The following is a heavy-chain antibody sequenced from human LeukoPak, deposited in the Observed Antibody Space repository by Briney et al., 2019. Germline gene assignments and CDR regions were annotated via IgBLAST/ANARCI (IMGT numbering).Heavy chain of an antibody. Sequence: SQTLSLTCTVSGGSISSGDYYWSWIRQPPGKGLEWIGYIYYSGSTNYNPSLKSRVTISVDTSKNQFSLKLSSVTAADTAVYYCARDKSYYYGMDVWGQGTTVTVSS. V-gene: IGHV4-61*08. CDR3: ARDKSYYYGMDV. J-gene: IGHJ6*02. CDR1: GGSISSGDYY. CDR2: IYYSGST.